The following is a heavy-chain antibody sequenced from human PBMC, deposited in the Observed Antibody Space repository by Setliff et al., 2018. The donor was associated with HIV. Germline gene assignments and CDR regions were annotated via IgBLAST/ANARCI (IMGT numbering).Heavy chain of an antibody. V-gene: IGHV1-2*06. CDR2: INPNSGGT. D-gene: IGHD2-2*01. Sequence: ASVKVSCKASGYTFTDYYIHWVRQAPGQGLEWMGRINPNSGGTNYAQKFQGRVTITRDTSISTTYMGLSRLTSDDTAVYYCASDIAVIPAASQVGGFDIWGQGTMVTVSS. CDR1: GYTFTDYY. J-gene: IGHJ3*02. CDR3: ASDIAVIPAASQVGGFDI.